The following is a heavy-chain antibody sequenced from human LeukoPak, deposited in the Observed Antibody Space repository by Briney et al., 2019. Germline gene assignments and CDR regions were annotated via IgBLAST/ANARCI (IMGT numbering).Heavy chain of an antibody. CDR1: GFTVSSNY. J-gene: IGHJ4*02. CDR3: ASSGYYATFDY. D-gene: IGHD3-22*01. V-gene: IGHV3-53*01. Sequence: GGSLRLSCAASGFTVSSNYMSWVRQAPGKGLEWVSVIYSGGSTYYADSVKGRFTISRDNSKNTLYLQMNSLIAEDTAVYYCASSGYYATFDYWGQGTLVTVSS. CDR2: IYSGGST.